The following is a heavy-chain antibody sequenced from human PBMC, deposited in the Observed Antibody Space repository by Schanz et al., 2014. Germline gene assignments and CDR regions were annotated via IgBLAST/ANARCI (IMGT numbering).Heavy chain of an antibody. CDR2: LSGYNGDT. D-gene: IGHD3-10*01. V-gene: IGHV1-18*01. J-gene: IGHJ4*02. CDR1: GYSFTDYA. CDR3: ARDRVSFVRGPLGVD. Sequence: QVQLVQSGVEVKRPGASVRVSCKASGYSFTDYAIHWVRQAPGQGLEWMGWLSGYNGDTNYAPKFQDRVTMTTDTSTGITSLELRNLKSDDTAVYYCARDRVSFVRGPLGVDWGQGTQVIVSS.